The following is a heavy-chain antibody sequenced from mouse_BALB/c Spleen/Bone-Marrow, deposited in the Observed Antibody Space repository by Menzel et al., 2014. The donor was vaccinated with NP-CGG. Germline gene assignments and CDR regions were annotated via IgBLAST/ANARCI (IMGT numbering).Heavy chain of an antibody. J-gene: IGHJ3*01. CDR2: INPDSSTI. D-gene: IGHD2-10*02. CDR1: GFDFSRDW. Sequence: EVKLVESGGGLVQPGGSLKVSCAATGFDFSRDWMSWVRQAPGKGLEWIGEINPDSSTINYTPSLKDKFIISRDNAKNTLYLQMSKIRSEDTALYYCARQYGNYWFAYWGQGTLVTVSA. CDR3: ARQYGNYWFAY. V-gene: IGHV4-1*02.